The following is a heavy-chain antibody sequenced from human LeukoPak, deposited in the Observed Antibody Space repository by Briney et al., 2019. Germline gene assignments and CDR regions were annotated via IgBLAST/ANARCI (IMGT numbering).Heavy chain of an antibody. D-gene: IGHD2-15*01. V-gene: IGHV4-31*03. CDR3: ARGHCSGGSCKTFDP. CDR2: IYYSGST. Sequence: SETLSLTCTVSGGSISSGGYYWSWIRQHPGKGLEWIGYIYYSGSTYYNPSLKSRVTISVDTSKNQFSLKLSSVTAADTAVYYCARGHCSGGSCKTFDPWGQGTLVTVSS. CDR1: GGSISSGGYY. J-gene: IGHJ5*02.